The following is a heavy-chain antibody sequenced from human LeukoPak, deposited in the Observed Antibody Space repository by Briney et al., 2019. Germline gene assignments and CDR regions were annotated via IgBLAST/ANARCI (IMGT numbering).Heavy chain of an antibody. D-gene: IGHD2-15*01. CDR3: AKDSCSGGSCYEDY. CDR2: FSGSGGST. Sequence: GGSLRLSCAAPGFPFSSYAMSWARRAQGKGWEWVSGFSGSGGSTYYADSVKGRFTISRDNSKKTLYLQMNSLTAEDTAVYYCAKDSCSGGSCYEDYWGQGTLVTVSP. V-gene: IGHV3-23*01. J-gene: IGHJ4*02. CDR1: GFPFSSYA.